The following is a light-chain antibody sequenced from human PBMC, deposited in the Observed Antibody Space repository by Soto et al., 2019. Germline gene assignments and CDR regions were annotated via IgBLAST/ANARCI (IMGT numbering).Light chain of an antibody. Sequence: QSALTQPASASGSPGQSITISCTGTSSDVGGYNYVSWYQQHPGKAPKLMIYDVSNRPSGVSNRFSGSKSGNTASLTISGLQAEEEADYYCSSYISSSTLVVFGGGTKLTVL. CDR3: SSYISSSTLVV. CDR2: DVS. V-gene: IGLV2-14*01. CDR1: SSDVGGYNY. J-gene: IGLJ2*01.